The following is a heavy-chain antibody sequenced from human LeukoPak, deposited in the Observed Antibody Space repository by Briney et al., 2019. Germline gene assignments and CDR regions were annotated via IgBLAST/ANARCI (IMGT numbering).Heavy chain of an antibody. J-gene: IGHJ4*02. D-gene: IGHD6-6*01. CDR1: GFTFSSYS. V-gene: IGHV3-21*01. CDR3: ARGGPLYSSSTYYSDY. CDR2: ISSSSSYI. Sequence: GGSLRLSCAASGFTFSSYSMDWVRQAPGKGLEWVSSISSSSSYIHYADSVKGRFTISRDNAKNSLYLQMNSLRAEDTAVYYCARGGPLYSSSTYYSDYWGQGTLVTVFS.